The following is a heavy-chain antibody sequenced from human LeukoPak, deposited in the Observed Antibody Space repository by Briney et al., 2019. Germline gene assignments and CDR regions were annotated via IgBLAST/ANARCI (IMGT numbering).Heavy chain of an antibody. CDR1: GFTFSSYA. V-gene: IGHV3-23*01. J-gene: IGHJ4*02. CDR3: AGGRYDFWSGSDY. Sequence: GGSLRLSCAASGFTFSSYAMSWVRQAPGKGLEWVSAISGSGGSTYYADSVKGRFTISRDNSKNTLYLQMNSLRAEDTAVYYCAGGRYDFWSGSDYWGQGTLVTVSS. CDR2: ISGSGGST. D-gene: IGHD3-3*01.